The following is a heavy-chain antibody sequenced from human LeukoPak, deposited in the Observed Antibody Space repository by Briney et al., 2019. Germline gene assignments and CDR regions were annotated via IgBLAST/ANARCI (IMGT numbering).Heavy chain of an antibody. D-gene: IGHD3-16*01. CDR1: GFTVGSNY. J-gene: IGHJ4*02. CDR3: ATDKSWGIMDY. CDR2: IYSGGAT. Sequence: GGSLRLSCAVSGFTVGSNYMNWVRQAPGKGLDRVSVIYSGGATYYADSVEGRFTISRDISKNMLFLQMNSLTVEDTAVYYCATDKSWGIMDYWGQGALVTVSS. V-gene: IGHV3-66*01.